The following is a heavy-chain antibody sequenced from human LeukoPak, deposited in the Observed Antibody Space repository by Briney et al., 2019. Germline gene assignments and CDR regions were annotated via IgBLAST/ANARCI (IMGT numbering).Heavy chain of an antibody. CDR3: ARDLADCSGGSCYSNGPGFDY. V-gene: IGHV3-7*01. Sequence: PGGSLRLSCAASGFTFSSYWMSWVRQAPGKGLEWVANIKQDGSEKYYVDSVKGRFTISRDNAKNSLYLQMNSLRAEDTAVYYCARDLADCSGGSCYSNGPGFDYWGQGTLVTVSS. CDR2: IKQDGSEK. CDR1: GFTFSSYW. D-gene: IGHD2-15*01. J-gene: IGHJ4*02.